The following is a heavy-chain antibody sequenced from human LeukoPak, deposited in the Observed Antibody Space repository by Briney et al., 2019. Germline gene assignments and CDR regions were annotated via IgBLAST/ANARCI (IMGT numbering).Heavy chain of an antibody. CDR3: ARQLGVGAWPLDS. J-gene: IGHJ4*02. V-gene: IGHV4-39*01. CDR2: IFYTGKT. CDR1: GGSIGSENYW. Sequence: SETLSLTCDVPGGSIGSENYWWRWLRQPPGKGLEWIGIIFYTGKTHDNPSLKSRVSMSVDTSKNQFSLRLSAVTAADTAVYYCARQLGVGAWPLDSWGQGTLVTVSS. D-gene: IGHD3-16*01.